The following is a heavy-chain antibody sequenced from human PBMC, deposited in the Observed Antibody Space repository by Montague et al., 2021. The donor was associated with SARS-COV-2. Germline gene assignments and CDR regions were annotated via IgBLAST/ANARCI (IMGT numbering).Heavy chain of an antibody. CDR3: AGPVYKHLYYYGMDV. J-gene: IGHJ6*02. CDR1: GFTFSDYY. V-gene: IGHV3-11*01. CDR2: ISSSGSTI. Sequence: SLRLSCAASGFTFSDYYMSWIRQAPGKGLEWVSYISSSGSTIYYADSVKGRFTISRDNAKNSLYLQMNSLRAEDTAVYYCAGPVYKHLYYYGMDVWGQGTTVTVSS. D-gene: IGHD1-1*01.